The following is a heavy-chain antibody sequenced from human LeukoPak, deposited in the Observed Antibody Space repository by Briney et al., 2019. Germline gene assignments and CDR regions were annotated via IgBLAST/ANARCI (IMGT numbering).Heavy chain of an antibody. J-gene: IGHJ6*02. CDR1: GFTFSSYW. D-gene: IGHD2-8*01. V-gene: IGHV3-74*01. Sequence: GGYLRLSCAASGFTFSSYWMHWVRQAPGKGLVWVSRINNDGSSTNYADSVKGRFTISRDNAKNTLYLQMNSLRAEDTTVYYCARGLRLDYYYYYGMDVWGQGTTVTVSS. CDR2: INNDGSST. CDR3: ARGLRLDYYYYYGMDV.